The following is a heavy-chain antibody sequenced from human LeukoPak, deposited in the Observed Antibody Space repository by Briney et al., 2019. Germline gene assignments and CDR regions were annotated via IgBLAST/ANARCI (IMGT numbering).Heavy chain of an antibody. Sequence: GGSLRLSCAASGFTFSSYAMHWVRQAPGKGLEWVSGISWNSGSIGYADSVKGRFTISRDNAKNSLYLQMNSLRAEDTAVYYCARDDYDSSGYAINDAFDIWGQGTMVTVSS. CDR2: ISWNSGSI. V-gene: IGHV3-9*01. J-gene: IGHJ3*02. CDR1: GFTFSSYA. D-gene: IGHD3-22*01. CDR3: ARDDYDSSGYAINDAFDI.